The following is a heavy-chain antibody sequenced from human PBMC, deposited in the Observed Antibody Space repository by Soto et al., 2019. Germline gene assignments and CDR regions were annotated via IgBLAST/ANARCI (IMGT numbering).Heavy chain of an antibody. Sequence: EVQLLESGGGLVQPGGSLRLSCAASGFTFSTYAMIWVRQAPGKGLEWVSVITGSGGSTYYADSVKGRFTISRDTSKNTRFLQRNSLRAEDTAVYYCAKDRYGDYGGIDYWGQGTMVTVSS. V-gene: IGHV3-23*01. CDR2: ITGSGGST. CDR1: GFTFSTYA. J-gene: IGHJ4*02. CDR3: AKDRYGDYGGIDY. D-gene: IGHD4-17*01.